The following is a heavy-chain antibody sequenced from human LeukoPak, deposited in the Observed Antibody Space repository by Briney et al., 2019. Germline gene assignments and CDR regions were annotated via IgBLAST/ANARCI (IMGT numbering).Heavy chain of an antibody. CDR3: AKVGPMVRGVSFDY. D-gene: IGHD3-10*01. CDR2: ISWNSGSI. CDR1: GFTFDDYA. V-gene: IGHV3-9*01. Sequence: GRSLRLSCAASGFTFDDYAMHWVRQAPGKGLEWVSGISWNSGSIGYADSVKGRFTISRDNAKNSLYLQMNSLRAEDTALYYCAKVGPMVRGVSFDYWGQGTLVTVSS. J-gene: IGHJ4*02.